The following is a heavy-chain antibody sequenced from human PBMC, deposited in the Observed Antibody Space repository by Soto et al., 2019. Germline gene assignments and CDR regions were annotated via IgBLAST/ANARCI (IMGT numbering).Heavy chain of an antibody. J-gene: IGHJ6*02. Sequence: AISGSGGSTYYADSVKGRFTISRDNSKNTLYLQMNSLRAEDTAVYYCAKDPRLAYYYGMDVWGQGTTVTVS. V-gene: IGHV3-23*01. CDR3: AKDPRLAYYYGMDV. CDR2: ISGSGGST.